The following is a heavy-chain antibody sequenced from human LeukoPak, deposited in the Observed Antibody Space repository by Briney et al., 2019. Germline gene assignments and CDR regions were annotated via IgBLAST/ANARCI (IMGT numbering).Heavy chain of an antibody. CDR2: IWYDGSNK. CDR3: ARGPGDDSSGYSVEYFQR. Sequence: TGGSLRLSCAASGFTFSSYGMHWVRQAPGKGLEWVAVIWYDGSNKYYADSVKGRFTISRDNSKNTLYLQMNSLRAEDTAVYYCARGPGDDSSGYSVEYFQRWGQGTLVTVSS. CDR1: GFTFSSYG. V-gene: IGHV3-33*01. D-gene: IGHD3-22*01. J-gene: IGHJ1*01.